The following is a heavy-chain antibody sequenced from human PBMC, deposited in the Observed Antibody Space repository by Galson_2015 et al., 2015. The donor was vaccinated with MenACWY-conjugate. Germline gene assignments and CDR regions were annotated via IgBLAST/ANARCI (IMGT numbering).Heavy chain of an antibody. D-gene: IGHD1-1*01. CDR1: GFTFNNYW. J-gene: IGHJ4*02. CDR3: ARDNNWSFDS. V-gene: IGHV3-74*01. Sequence: SLRLSCAASGFTFNNYWMKWVRQTPGKGLEWISYIKADGSFSNYADSVKGRFTISTDNAKNMVYLQMDGLGDEDTAVYFCARDNNWSFDSWGQGTLVTVSS. CDR2: IKADGSFS.